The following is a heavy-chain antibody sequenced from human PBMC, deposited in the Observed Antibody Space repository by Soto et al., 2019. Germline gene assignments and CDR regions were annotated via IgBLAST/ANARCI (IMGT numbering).Heavy chain of an antibody. CDR1: GVTFNSYT. CDR2: IIPIFGIA. D-gene: IGHD1-26*01. V-gene: IGHV1-69*02. Sequence: HVQLVQSGAEVKKPGSSVKVSCKASGVTFNSYTMSWVRQAPGQGLEWMGRIIPIFGIANYAQKFRARVTITAEKSTHTPYIKLSSMTSEDTAAYSRASAIVGDPKWGQGTLVTVST. CDR3: ASAIVGDPK. J-gene: IGHJ4*02.